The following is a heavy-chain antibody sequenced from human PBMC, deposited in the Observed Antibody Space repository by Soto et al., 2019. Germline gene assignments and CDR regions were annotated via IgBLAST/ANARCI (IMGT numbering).Heavy chain of an antibody. CDR2: ISSSTSNT. D-gene: IGHD6-13*01. CDR3: ASGRGAAADYFDC. V-gene: IGHV3-11*05. CDR1: GFTFSGYY. J-gene: IGHJ4*02. Sequence: QVQLVESGGGLVKPGGSLRLSCAVSGFTFSGYYMTWVRQAPGKGLEWVSYISSSTSNTYYADSVKGRFTISRDNAKNTLFLQMNSLRAEDTAGYYCASGRGAAADYFDCWGQGTLVTVSS.